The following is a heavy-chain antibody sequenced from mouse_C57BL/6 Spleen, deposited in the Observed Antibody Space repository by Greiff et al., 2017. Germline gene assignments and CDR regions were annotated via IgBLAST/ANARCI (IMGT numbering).Heavy chain of an antibody. CDR3: ARPTTEEYFDV. V-gene: IGHV5-17*01. CDR1: GFTFSDYG. Sequence: EVQGVESGGGLVKPGGSLKLSCAASGFTFSDYGMHWVRQAPEKGLEWVAYISSGSSTIYYADTVKGRFTISRDNAKNTLFLQMTSLRSEDTAMYYCARPTTEEYFDVWGTGTTVTVSS. J-gene: IGHJ1*03. CDR2: ISSGSSTI. D-gene: IGHD2-10*01.